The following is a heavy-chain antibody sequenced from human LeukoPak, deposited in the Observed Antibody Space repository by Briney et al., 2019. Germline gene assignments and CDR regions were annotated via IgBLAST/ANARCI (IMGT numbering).Heavy chain of an antibody. D-gene: IGHD6-13*01. Sequence: VASVKVSCKASGYTFTNYAMHWVRQAPGQRLEWMGWINAGHGNTKYSQKLQGRVTMTTDTSTSTAYMELRSLRSDDTAVYCCARARYSSSPSHDYWGQGTLVTVSS. J-gene: IGHJ4*02. CDR1: GYTFTNYA. V-gene: IGHV1-3*01. CDR2: INAGHGNT. CDR3: ARARYSSSPSHDY.